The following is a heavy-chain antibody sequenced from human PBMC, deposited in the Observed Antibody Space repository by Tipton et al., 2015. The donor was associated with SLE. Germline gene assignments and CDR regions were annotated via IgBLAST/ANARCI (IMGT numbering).Heavy chain of an antibody. CDR3: ARGNFLTGYWMDV. D-gene: IGHD3-9*01. Sequence: TLSLTCTVSGGSISSSSYYWSWIRQPPGKGLEWIGEINHSGSTNYNPSLKSRVTISVDTSKNQFSLKLSSVTAADTAVYYCARGNFLTGYWMDVWGKGTTVTVSS. CDR1: GGSISSSSYY. J-gene: IGHJ6*04. V-gene: IGHV4-39*07. CDR2: INHSGST.